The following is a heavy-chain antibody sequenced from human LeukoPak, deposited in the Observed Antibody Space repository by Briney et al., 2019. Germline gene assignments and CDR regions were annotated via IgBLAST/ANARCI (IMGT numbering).Heavy chain of an antibody. CDR1: GGSISSYY. Sequence: SETLSLTCPVYGGSISSYYWSWIRQPAGRGLEWIGRIHSSGSSKFNPSLKSRVTISIDTSKNQCSLNLSSVTAADTAVYYCARDMTGSGWNDAFDIWGQGTMVTVPS. CDR3: ARDMTGSGWNDAFDI. J-gene: IGHJ3*02. D-gene: IGHD6-19*01. V-gene: IGHV4-4*07. CDR2: IHSSGSS.